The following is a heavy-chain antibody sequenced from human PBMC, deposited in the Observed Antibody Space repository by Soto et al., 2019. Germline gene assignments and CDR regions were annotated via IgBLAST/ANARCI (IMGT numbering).Heavy chain of an antibody. D-gene: IGHD2-2*01. CDR2: MYYNGDT. V-gene: IGHV4-39*01. CDR1: GGSINGRSYF. CDR3: AGTPHLGYCSSTKCPADY. J-gene: IGHJ4*02. Sequence: PSETLSLTCSVSGGSINGRSYFWGWIRQPPGKGLERIGTMYYNGDTYYNPSLKSRVTISLDTSKNHFSLKLSSVTAADTAVYYCAGTPHLGYCSSTKCPADYWGQGSLVTVSS.